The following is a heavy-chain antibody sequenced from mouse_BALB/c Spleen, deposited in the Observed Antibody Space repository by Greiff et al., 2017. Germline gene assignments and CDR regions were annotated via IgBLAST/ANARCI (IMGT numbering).Heavy chain of an antibody. D-gene: IGHD2-1*01. CDR3: IALYDGNYDYAMDY. V-gene: IGHV14-4*02. J-gene: IGHJ4*01. CDR1: GFNIKDYY. Sequence: EVQLQQSGAELVRSGASVKLSCTASGFNIKDYYMHWVKQRPEQGLEWIGWIDPENGDTEYATKFQGKATMTADTSSNTAYLQLSSLTSEDTAVYSGIALYDGNYDYAMDYWGQGTSVTVSS. CDR2: IDPENGDT.